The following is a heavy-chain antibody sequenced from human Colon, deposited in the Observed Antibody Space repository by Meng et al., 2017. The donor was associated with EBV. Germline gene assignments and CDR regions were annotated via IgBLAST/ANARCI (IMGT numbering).Heavy chain of an antibody. Sequence: QGQLQDSGPELVTASPTLSFTFTFSGGSYSSGDYYWRWIRQPPGKGLGWIGYIYYSGSTYYTPSLKSRVTISVDTSKNQFSLKLSSVTDADTAVYYCARERGGLGAFDYWGQGTLVTVSS. CDR1: GGSYSSGDYY. J-gene: IGHJ4*02. CDR3: ARERGGLGAFDY. CDR2: IYYSGST. D-gene: IGHD5-12*01. V-gene: IGHV4-30-4*01.